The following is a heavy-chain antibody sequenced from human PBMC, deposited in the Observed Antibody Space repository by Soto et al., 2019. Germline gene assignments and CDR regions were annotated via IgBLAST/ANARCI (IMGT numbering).Heavy chain of an antibody. CDR1: GFTFSSYA. J-gene: IGHJ4*02. Sequence: QVQLVESGGGVVQPGRSLRLSCAASGFTFSSYAMHWVRQAPGKGLEWVAGISYDGSNKYYADSVKGRFTISRDNSKNTLYLQMNSLRAEDTAVYYCASPIPCSGGRCYHPGGQGTLVTVSS. V-gene: IGHV3-30-3*01. CDR2: ISYDGSNK. CDR3: ASPIPCSGGRCYHP. D-gene: IGHD2-15*01.